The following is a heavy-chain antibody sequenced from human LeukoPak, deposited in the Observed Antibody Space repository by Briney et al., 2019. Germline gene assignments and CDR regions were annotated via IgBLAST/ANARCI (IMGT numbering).Heavy chain of an antibody. J-gene: IGHJ4*02. CDR3: ARRSGVAVAGAFDY. V-gene: IGHV3-74*03. Sequence: GGSLRLSCAASGFTFSGHWIHWVRQPPGMGLVWVSRINERGTDSMYADSVKGRFTISRDNSKNTLYLQMNSLRAEDTAVYFCARRSGVAVAGAFDYWGQGTLVTVSS. CDR1: GFTFSGHW. CDR2: INERGTDS. D-gene: IGHD6-19*01.